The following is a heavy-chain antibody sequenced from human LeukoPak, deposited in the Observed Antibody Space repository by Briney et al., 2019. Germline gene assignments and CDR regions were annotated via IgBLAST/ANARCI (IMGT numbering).Heavy chain of an antibody. V-gene: IGHV1-18*04. CDR2: ISAYNTNT. CDR1: GYTFTGYY. Sequence: ASVKVSCKASGYTFTGYYMHWVRQAPGQGLELMGWISAYNTNTNYVQKFQGRVTMTTDISTNTAYLEVRSLRSDDTAVYYCARDRGLPDAFDIWGQGTMVTVSS. D-gene: IGHD2-15*01. CDR3: ARDRGLPDAFDI. J-gene: IGHJ3*02.